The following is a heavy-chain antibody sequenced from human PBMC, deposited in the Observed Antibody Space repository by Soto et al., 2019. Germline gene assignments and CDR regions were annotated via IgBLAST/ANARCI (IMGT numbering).Heavy chain of an antibody. CDR2: TYYSGST. V-gene: IGHV4-61*01. D-gene: IGHD2-21*01. CDR1: GGSVSSGSYY. CDR3: ARVALYYFDY. Sequence: SETLSLTCTVSGGSVSSGSYYWSWIRQPPGKGLEWIGYTYYSGSTNYNPSLKSRVTISVDTSKNQFSLKLSSVTAADTAVYYCARVALYYFDYWGQGTLVTVSS. J-gene: IGHJ4*02.